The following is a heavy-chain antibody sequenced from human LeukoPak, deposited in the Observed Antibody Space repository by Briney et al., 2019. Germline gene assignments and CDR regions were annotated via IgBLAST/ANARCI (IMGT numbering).Heavy chain of an antibody. CDR1: GGSISSYY. V-gene: IGHV4-59*01. CDR3: ARDLLCSSSSCYYFDY. J-gene: IGHJ4*02. D-gene: IGHD2-15*01. CDR2: IYYSGST. Sequence: PSETLSLTCTVSGGSISSYYWSWIRQAPGKGLEWIGYIYYSGSTNYNPSLKSRVTMSVDTSKNQFSLKLSSVTAADTAVYYCARDLLCSSSSCYYFDYWGQGALVTVSS.